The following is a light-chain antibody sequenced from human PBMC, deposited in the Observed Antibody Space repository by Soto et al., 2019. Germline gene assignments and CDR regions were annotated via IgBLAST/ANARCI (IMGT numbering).Light chain of an antibody. CDR2: GAF. V-gene: IGKV3-15*01. Sequence: EIVMTQSPATLSVSPGERATLSCRASQSVSSNLAWYQQKPGQAPRLLIYGAFTRATGIPARFSGSGSGTEFTLTISSLQSEDFAVDYCQQCNNWPRTFGQGTKVEIK. CDR3: QQCNNWPRT. J-gene: IGKJ1*01. CDR1: QSVSSN.